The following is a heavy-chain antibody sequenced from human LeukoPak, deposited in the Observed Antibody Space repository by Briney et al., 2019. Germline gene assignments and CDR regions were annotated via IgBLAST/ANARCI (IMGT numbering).Heavy chain of an antibody. CDR1: GGSISSYY. CDR2: IYTSGST. J-gene: IGHJ5*02. CDR3: ARGGRRGTIFGVVNYNWFDP. V-gene: IGHV4-4*07. Sequence: SETLSLTCTVSGGSISSYYWSWIRQPAGKGLEWIGRIYTSGSTNYNPSLKSRVTMSVDTSKNQFSLKLSSVTAADTAVYYCARGGRRGTIFGVVNYNWFDPWGQGTLVTVSS. D-gene: IGHD3-3*01.